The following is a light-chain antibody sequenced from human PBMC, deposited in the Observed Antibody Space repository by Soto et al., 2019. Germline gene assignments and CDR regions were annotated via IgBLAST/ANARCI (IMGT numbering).Light chain of an antibody. CDR1: QSVSSY. Sequence: EIVLTQSSATLSLSPGERATLSCRASQSVSSYLAWYQQKPGQAPRLLIYDASNRATAIPARFSGSGSGTDSTLTISSLASEDSAVYYCQQRSNWPTFGQGTKVDIX. J-gene: IGKJ1*01. V-gene: IGKV3-11*01. CDR2: DAS. CDR3: QQRSNWPT.